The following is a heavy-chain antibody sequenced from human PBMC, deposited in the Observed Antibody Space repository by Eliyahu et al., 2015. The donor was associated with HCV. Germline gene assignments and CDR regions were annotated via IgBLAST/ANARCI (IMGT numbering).Heavy chain of an antibody. J-gene: IGHJ3*02. CDR3: ARGVSAVTTVAYFAFDI. D-gene: IGHD4-17*01. Sequence: QVQLQQWGAGLLQPSETLSLTCAVYGXSFSGYYWSWXRQPPGKGLEWIGEINHSGSTNYNPSLRSRVTISVDTSKNQFSLKLSSVTAADTAVYYCARGVSAVTTVAYFAFDIWGQGTMVTVSS. CDR2: INHSGST. V-gene: IGHV4-34*01. CDR1: GXSFSGYY.